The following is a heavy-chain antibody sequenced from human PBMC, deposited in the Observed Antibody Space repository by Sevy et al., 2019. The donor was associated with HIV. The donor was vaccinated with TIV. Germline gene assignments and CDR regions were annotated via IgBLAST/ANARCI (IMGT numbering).Heavy chain of an antibody. J-gene: IGHJ4*02. CDR3: ARDLPPSATTVAHFDY. D-gene: IGHD4-17*01. CDR1: GFMFSSYE. CDR2: ISSSSSTI. Sequence: GGSLRLSSAASGFMFSSYEMNWVRQAPGKGLEWILYISSSSSTIYYADSVKGRFTISRDNAKNSLYLQMNSLRTDDTAVYYCARDLPPSATTVAHFDYWGPGTLVTVSS. V-gene: IGHV3-48*03.